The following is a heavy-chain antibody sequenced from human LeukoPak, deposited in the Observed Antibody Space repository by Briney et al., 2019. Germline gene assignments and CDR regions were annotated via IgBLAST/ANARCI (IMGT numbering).Heavy chain of an antibody. J-gene: IGHJ4*02. CDR3: ARRESSTSSTAFDY. CDR2: IYYSGST. CDR1: GGSISSSSYY. V-gene: IGHV4-39*07. Sequence: SETLSLTCTVSGGSISSSSYYWGWIRQPPGKGLEWIGSIYYSGSTNYNPSLKSRVTISVDTSKNQFSLKLSSVTAADTAGYYCARRESSTSSTAFDYWGQGTLVTVSS. D-gene: IGHD2-2*01.